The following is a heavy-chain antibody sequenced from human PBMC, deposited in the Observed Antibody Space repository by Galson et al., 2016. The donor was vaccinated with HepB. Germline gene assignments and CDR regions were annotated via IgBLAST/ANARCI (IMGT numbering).Heavy chain of an antibody. Sequence: PLSLTCTVSGDSISSGGYYWSWLRQQPGKGLEWIGFIYYNGTTYYNPSLKSRLTISVDTSKNHFSLKLSSVTAADTAIYYCALYGSGSYSDTFDYWGQGTLVTVSS. CDR1: GDSISSGGYY. V-gene: IGHV4-31*03. J-gene: IGHJ4*02. D-gene: IGHD3-10*01. CDR3: ALYGSGSYSDTFDY. CDR2: IYYNGTT.